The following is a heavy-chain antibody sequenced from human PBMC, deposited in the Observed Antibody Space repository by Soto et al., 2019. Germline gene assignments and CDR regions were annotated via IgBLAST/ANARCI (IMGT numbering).Heavy chain of an antibody. V-gene: IGHV4-39*01. Sequence: SETLSLTCTVSGGSISSSSYYWGWIRQPPGKGLEWIGSIYYSGSTYYNPSLKSRVTLSVDTSKNQFSLKLSSVTAADTAVYYCARLWFGELLAYMDVWGKGTTVTVSS. J-gene: IGHJ6*03. CDR1: GGSISSSSYY. CDR2: IYYSGST. CDR3: ARLWFGELLAYMDV. D-gene: IGHD3-10*01.